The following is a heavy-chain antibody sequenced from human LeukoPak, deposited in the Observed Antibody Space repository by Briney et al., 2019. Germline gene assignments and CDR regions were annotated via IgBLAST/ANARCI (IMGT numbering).Heavy chain of an antibody. CDR3: ARALGGSSWYEGVGYYFDY. Sequence: SETLSLTCTVSGYSISSGYYWGWIRQPPGKGLEWIGSIYHSGSTYYNPSLKSRVTISVDTSKNQFSLKLSSVTAADTAVYYCARALGGSSWYEGVGYYFDYWGQGTLVTVSS. D-gene: IGHD6-13*01. CDR1: GYSISSGYY. J-gene: IGHJ4*02. CDR2: IYHSGST. V-gene: IGHV4-38-2*02.